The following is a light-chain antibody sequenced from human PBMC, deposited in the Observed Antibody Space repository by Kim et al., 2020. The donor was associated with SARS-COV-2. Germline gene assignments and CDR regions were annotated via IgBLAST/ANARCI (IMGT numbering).Light chain of an antibody. CDR2: GNK. J-gene: IGLJ3*02. CDR3: QSYDGSLGGSV. Sequence: QRVTISCTGSSSNIGAGYDVHWYQQFPGTAPKLLIYGNKYRPSGVPDRFSGSKSATSASLAITGLQAEDEADYYCQSYDGSLGGSVFGGGTQLTVL. CDR1: SSNIGAGYD. V-gene: IGLV1-40*01.